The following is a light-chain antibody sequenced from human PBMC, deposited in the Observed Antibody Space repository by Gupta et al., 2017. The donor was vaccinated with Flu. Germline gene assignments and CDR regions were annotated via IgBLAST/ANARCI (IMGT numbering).Light chain of an antibody. V-gene: IGKV1-39*01. CDR2: AAS. CDR1: QSISSY. CDR3: QQSYSTLRT. Sequence: PSSLSASVGDRVTITCRASQSISSYLNWYQQKPGKAPKLLIYAASSLQSGVPSRFSGSGSGTDFTLTVSSLQPEDFATYYCQQSYSTLRTFGGGTKVEIK. J-gene: IGKJ4*01.